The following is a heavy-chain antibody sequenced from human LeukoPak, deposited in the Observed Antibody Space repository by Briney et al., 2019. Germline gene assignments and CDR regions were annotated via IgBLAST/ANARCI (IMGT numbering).Heavy chain of an antibody. CDR1: GYTFTSYG. V-gene: IGHV1-18*01. D-gene: IGHD3-10*01. CDR3: ARRYGSGSQYNWFDP. Sequence: ASVKVSCKASGYTFTSYGISWVRQAPGQGLEWMGWISAYNGNTNYAQKLQGRVTMTTDTSTSTAYMELRSLRSDDTVVYYCARRYGSGSQYNWFDPWGQGTLVTVSS. CDR2: ISAYNGNT. J-gene: IGHJ5*02.